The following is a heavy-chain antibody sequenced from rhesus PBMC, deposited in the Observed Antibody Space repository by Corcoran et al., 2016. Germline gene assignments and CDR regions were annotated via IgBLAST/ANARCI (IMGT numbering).Heavy chain of an antibody. D-gene: IGHD5-24*01. V-gene: IGHV4-80*01. CDR2: INGGTGNT. J-gene: IGHJ4*01. Sequence: QVQLQESGPGLVKPSETLSLTCTVSGASIRGSWWGWIRQPPGEGLEWIGGINGGTGNTNYNPSLQSRVIISRDTSKNQFSLNLNSVTAADTAVYYCASEGWVRRYWGQGALVTVSS. CDR3: ASEGWVRRY. CDR1: GASIRGSW.